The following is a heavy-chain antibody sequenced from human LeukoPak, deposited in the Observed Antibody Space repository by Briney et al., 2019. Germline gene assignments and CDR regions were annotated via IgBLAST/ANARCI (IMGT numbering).Heavy chain of an antibody. Sequence: GESLKISCKASGYSFTSYWIGWVRQMPGKGLEWMVIIYPGDSDTSYSPSFQGQVTISADKSISTAYLQWSSLKASDTAMYYCARGQYYYDSSGYQLFDYWGEGTLVTVSS. CDR1: GYSFTSYW. V-gene: IGHV5-51*01. D-gene: IGHD3-22*01. J-gene: IGHJ4*02. CDR3: ARGQYYYDSSGYQLFDY. CDR2: IYPGDSDT.